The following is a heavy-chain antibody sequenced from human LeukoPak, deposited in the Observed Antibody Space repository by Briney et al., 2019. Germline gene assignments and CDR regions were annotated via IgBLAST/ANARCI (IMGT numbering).Heavy chain of an antibody. CDR3: APPYCGGDCAPFFDY. CDR2: INPNNGGT. Sequence: ASVKVSCTASGYTFTGYYMHWVRQAPGQGLEWMGWINPNNGGTNYAQKFQGRVTMPRDTSISTAYMELSSLRSDHTAVYYCAPPYCGGDCAPFFDYWGQGTLVTVSS. D-gene: IGHD2-21*02. J-gene: IGHJ4*02. CDR1: GYTFTGYY. V-gene: IGHV1-2*02.